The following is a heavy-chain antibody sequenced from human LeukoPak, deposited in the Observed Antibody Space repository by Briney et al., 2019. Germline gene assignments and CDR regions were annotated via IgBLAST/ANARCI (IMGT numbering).Heavy chain of an antibody. J-gene: IGHJ4*02. D-gene: IGHD3-22*01. CDR3: ASTLVRYYDSSGTDYFDY. Sequence: SETLSLTCTVSGGSISSSSHYWNWIRQTPGKGPEWNGYIFYTGNSNYNPSLKSRVTISLDTSKNQFSLKLRSVTAADTAVYYCASTLVRYYDSSGTDYFDYWGQGTLVTVSS. CDR2: IFYTGNS. V-gene: IGHV4-61*01. CDR1: GGSISSSSHY.